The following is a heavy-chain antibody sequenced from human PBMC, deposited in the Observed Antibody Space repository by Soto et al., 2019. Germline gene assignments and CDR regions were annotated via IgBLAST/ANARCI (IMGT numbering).Heavy chain of an antibody. CDR3: ARVGITMVRGFYRPYYFDY. Sequence: PSETLSLTCSFSGDSVTGHYLTWIRQFPEKGLEWIGYMHYTGFSHYNPSLKSRLTISVDRSKNHFTLQLTSVTVADTAVYYCARVGITMVRGFYRPYYFDYWGQGTLVTVSS. V-gene: IGHV4-59*02. CDR1: GDSVTGHY. D-gene: IGHD3-10*01. CDR2: MHYTGFS. J-gene: IGHJ4*02.